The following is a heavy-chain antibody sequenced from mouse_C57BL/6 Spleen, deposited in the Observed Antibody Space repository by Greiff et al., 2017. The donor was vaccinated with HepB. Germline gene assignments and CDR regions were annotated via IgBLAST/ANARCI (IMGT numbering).Heavy chain of an antibody. CDR3: ARSIPHYAMDY. V-gene: IGHV1-18*01. CDR2: INPNNGGT. J-gene: IGHJ4*01. Sequence: EVQLQQSGPELVKPGASVKIPCKASGYTFTDYNMDWVKQSHGKSLEWIGDINPNNGGTICNQKFKGKATLTVDKSSSTAYMELRSLTSEDTAVYYCARSIPHYAMDYWGQGTSVTVSS. CDR1: GYTFTDYN. D-gene: IGHD5-1-1*01.